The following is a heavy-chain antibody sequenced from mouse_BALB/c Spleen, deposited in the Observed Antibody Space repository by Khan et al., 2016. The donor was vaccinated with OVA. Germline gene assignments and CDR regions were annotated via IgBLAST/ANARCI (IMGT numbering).Heavy chain of an antibody. CDR3: APVGNYYVSFAY. D-gene: IGHD1-1*01. J-gene: IGHJ3*01. Sequence: EVQLQESGPELVKPGASVKMSCKASGYTFTSYVMHWVKQKPGLGLEWIGYIYPFNDDTKYNEKFEGKATLTSDKSSSTAYMELSSLTSEDSAVYYCAPVGNYYVSFAYWGQGTLVTVSA. V-gene: IGHV1S136*01. CDR1: GYTFTSYV. CDR2: IYPFNDDT.